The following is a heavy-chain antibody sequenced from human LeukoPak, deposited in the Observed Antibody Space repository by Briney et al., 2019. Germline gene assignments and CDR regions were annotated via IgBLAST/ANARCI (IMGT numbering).Heavy chain of an antibody. CDR3: ARDLVAVAVFDYYYYGMDV. J-gene: IGHJ6*02. Sequence: GGSLRLSCAASGFTFSSYSMNWVRQAPGKGLEWVSSISSSSSYIYYADSVKGRFTISRDNAKNSLYLQMNSLRAEDTAVYYCARDLVAVAVFDYYYYGMDVWGQGTTDTVSS. V-gene: IGHV3-21*01. D-gene: IGHD6-19*01. CDR2: ISSSSSYI. CDR1: GFTFSSYS.